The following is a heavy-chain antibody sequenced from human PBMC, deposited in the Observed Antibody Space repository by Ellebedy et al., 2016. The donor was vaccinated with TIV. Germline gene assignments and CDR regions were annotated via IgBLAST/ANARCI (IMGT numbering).Heavy chain of an antibody. D-gene: IGHD3-16*01. CDR1: GYTFTDYF. Sequence: AASVKVSCKASGYTFTDYFIQWVRQAPGQGLEWMGWINPNSGGTNYAQKFQGRVTMTRDTSISTGYMELSRLRPNDTAVYFCATVPHLTGLMLNYNYDGMDVWGQGTTVTVSS. J-gene: IGHJ6*02. CDR3: ATVPHLTGLMLNYNYDGMDV. CDR2: INPNSGGT. V-gene: IGHV1-2*02.